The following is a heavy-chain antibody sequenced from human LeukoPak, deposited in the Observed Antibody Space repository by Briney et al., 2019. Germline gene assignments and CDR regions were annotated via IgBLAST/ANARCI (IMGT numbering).Heavy chain of an antibody. CDR2: IYYSGST. D-gene: IGHD6-13*01. Sequence: NSSETLSHTCTVSGGSISSYYWSWIRQPPGKGLEWIGYIYYSGSTNYNPSLKSRVTISVDTSKNQFSLKLSSVTAADTAVYYCARGTGSLAAAGPFDYWGQGTLVTVSS. CDR3: ARGTGSLAAAGPFDY. V-gene: IGHV4-59*01. CDR1: GGSISSYY. J-gene: IGHJ4*02.